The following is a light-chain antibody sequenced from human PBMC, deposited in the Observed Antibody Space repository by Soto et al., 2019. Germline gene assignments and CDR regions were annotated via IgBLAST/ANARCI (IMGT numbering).Light chain of an antibody. CDR2: LGS. Sequence: DIVMTQSPLSLPVTPGEPASISCRSSQSLLHNDGYNFLGWYLQKPGQSPQLLIYLGSNRASGVPDRFSGSGSGTDFTLKISRVEAEDVGVYYCMQALQIPWTFCQGTKVEIK. J-gene: IGKJ1*01. V-gene: IGKV2-28*01. CDR1: QSLLHNDGYNF. CDR3: MQALQIPWT.